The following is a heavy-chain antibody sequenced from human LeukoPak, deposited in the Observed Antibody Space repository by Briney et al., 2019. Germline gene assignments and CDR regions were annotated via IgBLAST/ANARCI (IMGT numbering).Heavy chain of an antibody. D-gene: IGHD2-15*01. J-gene: IGHJ4*02. Sequence: ASVKVSCKAFGYTFTSYYMHWVRQAPGQGLEWMGIINPSGGTTNNAQKFQGRVTMTRDTSISTAYMELSRLRSDDTAVYYCARDAIVVVVAATDAYFDSWGQGTLVTVSS. CDR2: INPSGGTT. CDR1: GYTFTSYY. V-gene: IGHV1-46*01. CDR3: ARDAIVVVVAATDAYFDS.